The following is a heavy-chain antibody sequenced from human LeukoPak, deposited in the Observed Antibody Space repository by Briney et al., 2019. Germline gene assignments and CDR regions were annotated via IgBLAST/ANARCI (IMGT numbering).Heavy chain of an antibody. CDR1: GFTFSSYA. V-gene: IGHV3-23*01. Sequence: GGSLRLSCAASGFTFSSYAMSWVRQAPGKGLEWVSAISGSGGSTYYADSVKGRFTISRDNSKNTLYLQMNSLRVEDTAVYYCAKVGDCTSCYSSWFDPWGQGTLVTVSS. CDR3: AKVGDCTSCYSSWFDP. J-gene: IGHJ5*02. CDR2: ISGSGGST. D-gene: IGHD2-2*01.